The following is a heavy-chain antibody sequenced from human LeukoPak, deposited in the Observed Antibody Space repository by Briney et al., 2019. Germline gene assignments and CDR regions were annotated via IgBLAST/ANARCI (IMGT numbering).Heavy chain of an antibody. J-gene: IGHJ6*03. V-gene: IGHV3-53*01. CDR1: GFTVSSSY. Sequence: GGSLRLSCAASGFTVSSSYMSWVRQAPGKGLEWVSVIYSGGSTYYADSVKGRFTISRDNSKNTLYLQMNSLRAEDTAVYYCARGWDYYYHYMDVWGKGTTVTVSS. D-gene: IGHD6-13*01. CDR3: ARGWDYYYHYMDV. CDR2: IYSGGST.